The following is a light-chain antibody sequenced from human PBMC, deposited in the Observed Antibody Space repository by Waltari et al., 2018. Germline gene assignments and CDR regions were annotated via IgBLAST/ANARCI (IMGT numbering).Light chain of an antibody. V-gene: IGLV7-46*01. CDR1: TGAVTSGHY. J-gene: IGLJ1*01. Sequence: QAVVTQEPSLTVSPGGTVTLTCGSSTGAVTSGHYPYWIQQKPGQAPRTLIYDTSNKHSWPPARFSGSLFGGQAALTLSGAQPEDEAEYYCLLSYSGTSYVFGTGTKVTVL. CDR2: DTS. CDR3: LLSYSGTSYV.